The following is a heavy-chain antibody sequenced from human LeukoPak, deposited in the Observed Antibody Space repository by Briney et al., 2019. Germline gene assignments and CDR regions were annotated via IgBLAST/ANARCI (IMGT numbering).Heavy chain of an antibody. CDR1: GGTFSSYA. D-gene: IGHD2-8*01. CDR2: IIPIFGTA. Sequence: SVKVSCKASGGTFSSYAISWVRQAPGQGLEWMGGIIPIFGTANYAQKFQGRVTITADESTSTAYMELSSLRSEDTAVYYCARDGRYCTNGVCYTSWFDPWGQGTLVTASS. CDR3: ARDGRYCTNGVCYTSWFDP. J-gene: IGHJ5*02. V-gene: IGHV1-69*13.